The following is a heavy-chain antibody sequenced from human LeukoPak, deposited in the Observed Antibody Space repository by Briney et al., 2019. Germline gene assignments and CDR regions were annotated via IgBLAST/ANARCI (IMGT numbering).Heavy chain of an antibody. J-gene: IGHJ4*02. CDR3: ARDPGGYEIGNFDY. CDR1: GGSISSGGYY. D-gene: IGHD5-12*01. Sequence: NPSETLSLTCTVSGGSISSGGYYWSWIRQHPGKGLEWIEYIYYSGSTYYNPSLKSRVTISVDTSKNQFSLKLSSVTAADTAVYYCARDPGGYEIGNFDYWGQGTLVTVSS. V-gene: IGHV4-31*03. CDR2: IYYSGST.